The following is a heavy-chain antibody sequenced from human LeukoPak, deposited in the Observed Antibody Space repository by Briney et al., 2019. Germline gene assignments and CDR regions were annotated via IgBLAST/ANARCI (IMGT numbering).Heavy chain of an antibody. J-gene: IGHJ4*02. V-gene: IGHV1-18*04. CDR2: VSTYNGNT. Sequence: ASVKVSCKASGYTFNSYGISWVRQAPGQELEWMGWVSTYNGNTNYVPKYQGRVTMTTDTSTSTAYMELRSLRSDDTAVYYCARDVDTATDQINDYWGQGTLVTVSS. CDR1: GYTFNSYG. CDR3: ARDVDTATDQINDY. D-gene: IGHD5-18*01.